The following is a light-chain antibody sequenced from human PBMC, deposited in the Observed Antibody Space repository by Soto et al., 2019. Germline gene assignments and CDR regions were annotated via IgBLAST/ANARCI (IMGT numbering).Light chain of an antibody. J-gene: IGLJ2*01. Sequence: QSALTQPPSASGSPGQSVTISCTGTSSDVGGYNYVSWYQQYSSKAPKLMIYEVTKRPSGVPDRFSGSKSGNTASLTVSGLQAEDEADYYCSSYAGSNNLVFGGGTQLTVL. CDR3: SSYAGSNNLV. V-gene: IGLV2-8*01. CDR1: SSDVGGYNY. CDR2: EVT.